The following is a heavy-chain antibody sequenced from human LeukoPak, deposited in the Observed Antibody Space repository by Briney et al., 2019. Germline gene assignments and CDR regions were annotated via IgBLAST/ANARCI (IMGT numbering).Heavy chain of an antibody. CDR1: GFTFSSYW. CDR3: AKRQYSSGFYGMDV. J-gene: IGHJ6*02. Sequence: PGGSLRLSCAAAGFTFSSYWMHWVRQAPGKGLEWVSAISGSGGSTYYADSVKGRFTISRDSSKNALYLQMNSLRAEDTAVYYCAKRQYSSGFYGMDVWGQGTTVTVSS. CDR2: ISGSGGST. V-gene: IGHV3-23*01. D-gene: IGHD6-19*01.